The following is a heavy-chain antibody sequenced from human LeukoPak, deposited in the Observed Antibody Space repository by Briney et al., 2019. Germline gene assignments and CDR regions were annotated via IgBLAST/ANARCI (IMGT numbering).Heavy chain of an antibody. D-gene: IGHD3-9*01. J-gene: IGHJ2*01. CDR2: IIPIFGTA. V-gene: IGHV1-69*01. CDR1: GGTFSSYA. CDR3: AKDPSLRYFDDWYFDL. Sequence: SVKVSCKASGGTFSSYAISWVRQAPGQGLEWMGGIIPIFGTANYAQKFQGRVTITADESTSTAYMELSSLRSEDTAVYYCAKDPSLRYFDDWYFDLWGRGTLVTVSS.